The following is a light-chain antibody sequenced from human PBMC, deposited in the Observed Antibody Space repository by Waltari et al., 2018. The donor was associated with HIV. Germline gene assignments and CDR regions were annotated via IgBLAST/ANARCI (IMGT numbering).Light chain of an antibody. J-gene: IGKJ2*01. V-gene: IGKV4-1*01. CDR3: QQYYSTPYT. CDR2: WAS. CDR1: PIVLYSSNNKNY. Sequence: DIVMTQSPASLAVSLGERATINCTSSPIVLYSSNNKNYLAGYQQKPGQPPKLLIYWASTRESGVPDRFSGSGSGTDFTLTISSLQAEDVAVYYCQQYYSTPYTFGQGTKLQIK.